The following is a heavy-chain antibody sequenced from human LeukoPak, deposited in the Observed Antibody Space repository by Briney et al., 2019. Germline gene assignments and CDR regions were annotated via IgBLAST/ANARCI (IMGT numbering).Heavy chain of an antibody. CDR1: GYTFSGYY. D-gene: IGHD1-1*01. J-gene: IGHJ3*02. CDR3: ARANWNVPWGAFDI. V-gene: IGHV1-2*02. Sequence: ASVKVSCKASGYTFSGYYMHWVRQAPGQGLEWMGWINPNSGGTNYAQKFQGRVTMTRDTSISTAYMELSRLRFDDTAVYYCARANWNVPWGAFDIWGQGTMVTASS. CDR2: INPNSGGT.